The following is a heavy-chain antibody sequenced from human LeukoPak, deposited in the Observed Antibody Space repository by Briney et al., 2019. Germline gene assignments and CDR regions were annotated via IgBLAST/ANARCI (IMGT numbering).Heavy chain of an antibody. D-gene: IGHD2-2*01. V-gene: IGHV3-48*01. CDR1: GFTFSSYS. J-gene: IGHJ6*02. CDR2: ITSSSNTI. Sequence: GGSLRLSCAASGFTFSSYSMNWVRQAPGKGLEWVSYITSSSNTIYYADSVKGRFTISRDNAKNSLYLQMNSLRAEDTAVYYCARDPAPGYCSSTSCYLIVPDYYYGMDVWGQGTTVTVSS. CDR3: ARDPAPGYCSSTSCYLIVPDYYYGMDV.